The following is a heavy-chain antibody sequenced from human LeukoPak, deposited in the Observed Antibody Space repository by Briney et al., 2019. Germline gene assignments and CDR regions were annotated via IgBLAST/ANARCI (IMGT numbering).Heavy chain of an antibody. D-gene: IGHD3-10*01. V-gene: IGHV3-21*01. CDR1: GFTFSSYS. J-gene: IGHJ5*02. Sequence: PGGSLRLSCAASGFTFSSYSMNWVRQAPGKGLEWVSSISSSSSYIYYADSVKGRFTISRDNAKNSLYQQMNSLRAEDTAVYYCATTMVRGVIINGGNWFDPWGQGTLVTVSS. CDR2: ISSSSSYI. CDR3: ATTMVRGVIINGGNWFDP.